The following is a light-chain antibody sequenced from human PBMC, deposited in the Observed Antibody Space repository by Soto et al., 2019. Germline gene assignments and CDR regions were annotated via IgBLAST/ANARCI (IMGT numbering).Light chain of an antibody. Sequence: QSVLTQPASVSGSPGQSITISCTGTGSEVGYYNIVSGYQQNPGKAPKLMIYEGSKRPSGVSNRFSGSKSGNTASLTISGLQAEDEADYYCCSYAGSSTYVVFGGGTQLTVL. CDR1: GSEVGYYNI. J-gene: IGLJ2*01. CDR2: EGS. V-gene: IGLV2-23*01. CDR3: CSYAGSSTYVV.